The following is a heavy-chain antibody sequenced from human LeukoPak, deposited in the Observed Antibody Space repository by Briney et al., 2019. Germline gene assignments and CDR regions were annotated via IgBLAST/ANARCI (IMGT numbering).Heavy chain of an antibody. CDR3: ARYIQDSSSSFGWFDP. D-gene: IGHD6-13*01. V-gene: IGHV4-34*01. Sequence: PSETLSLTCAVYGGSFSGYYWSWIRQPPGKGLEWIGEINHSGSTNYNPSLKSRVTISVDTSKNQFSLKLSSVTAADTAVYYCARYIQDSSSSFGWFDPRGQGTLVTVSS. J-gene: IGHJ5*02. CDR1: GGSFSGYY. CDR2: INHSGST.